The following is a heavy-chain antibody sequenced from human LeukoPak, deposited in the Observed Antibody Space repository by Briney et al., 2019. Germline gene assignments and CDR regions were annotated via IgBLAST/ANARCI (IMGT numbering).Heavy chain of an antibody. CDR2: MNPNSGNT. D-gene: IGHD3-16*01. Sequence: ASVKVSCKAPGYSFTSYDINWVRQATGQGLEWMGWMNPNSGNTGYAQKFQGRVTMTRNTSISTAYMELSSLRSEDTAVYYCARRRGRYYFDYWGQGTLVTVSS. J-gene: IGHJ4*02. V-gene: IGHV1-8*01. CDR1: GYSFTSYD. CDR3: ARRRGRYYFDY.